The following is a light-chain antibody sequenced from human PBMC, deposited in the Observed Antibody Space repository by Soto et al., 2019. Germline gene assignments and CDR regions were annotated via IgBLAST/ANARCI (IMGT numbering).Light chain of an antibody. Sequence: QSVLTQPASVSGSPGQSITISCTGTSSDVGGYNYVSWYQQHPGKAPKLMNYEVSNRPSGVSNRFSGSKSGNTASLTISGLQAEDEADYYCSSYTSSSIDYVFGTGTKLTDL. CDR2: EVS. CDR1: SSDVGGYNY. V-gene: IGLV2-14*01. CDR3: SSYTSSSIDYV. J-gene: IGLJ1*01.